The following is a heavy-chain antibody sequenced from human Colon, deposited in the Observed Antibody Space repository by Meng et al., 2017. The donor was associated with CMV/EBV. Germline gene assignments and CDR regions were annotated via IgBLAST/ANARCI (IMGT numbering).Heavy chain of an antibody. CDR1: GGSVSSGSYY. CDR3: ARGAKIFGVVRKGYYYGMDV. CDR2: IYYSGST. D-gene: IGHD3-3*01. V-gene: IGHV4-61*01. J-gene: IGHJ6*02. Sequence: SETLSLTCTVSGGSVSSGSYYWCWIRQPPGKGLEWIGYIYYSGSTNYNPSLKSRVTISVDTSKNQFSLKLSSVTAADTAVYYCARGAKIFGVVRKGYYYGMDVWGQGTTVTVSS.